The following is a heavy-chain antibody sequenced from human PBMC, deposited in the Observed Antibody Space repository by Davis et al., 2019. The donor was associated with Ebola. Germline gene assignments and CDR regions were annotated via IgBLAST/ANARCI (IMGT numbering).Heavy chain of an antibody. CDR1: GFTFSSYS. J-gene: IGHJ4*02. D-gene: IGHD6-19*01. V-gene: IGHV3-21*01. Sequence: GESLKISCAASGFTFSSYSMNWVRQAPGKGLEWVSSISSSSSYIYYADSVKGRFTISRDNAKNSLYLQMNSLRAEDTAVYYCARGRLRSIAVADPLVNYWGQGTLVTVSS. CDR3: ARGRLRSIAVADPLVNY. CDR2: ISSSSSYI.